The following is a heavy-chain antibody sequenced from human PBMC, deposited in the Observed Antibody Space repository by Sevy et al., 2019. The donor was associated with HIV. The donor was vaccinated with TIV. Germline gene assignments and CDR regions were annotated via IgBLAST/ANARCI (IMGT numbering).Heavy chain of an antibody. Sequence: GSLRLSCAASGFTFSKYSMNWVRQPPGKGLEWVSTLSFGCGEINHADSVKGRFTISRDNSKNSLYLQMNNLRAEDTAVYYCAREGCTKPHDYWGQGTLVTVSS. CDR1: GFTFSKYS. J-gene: IGHJ4*02. CDR3: AREGCTKPHDY. CDR2: LSFGCGEI. D-gene: IGHD2-8*01. V-gene: IGHV3-23*01.